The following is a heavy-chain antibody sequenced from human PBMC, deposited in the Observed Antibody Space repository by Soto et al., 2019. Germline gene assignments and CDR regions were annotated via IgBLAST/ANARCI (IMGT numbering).Heavy chain of an antibody. CDR1: GFTVSSNY. Sequence: EVQLVETGGGLIQPGGSLRLSCAASGFTVSSNYMSWVRQAPGKGLEWVSVIYSGGSTYYADSVKGRFTISRDNSKNTLYLQMNSLRAEVTAVYYCARERPAGAFDIWGQGTMVTVSS. V-gene: IGHV3-53*02. D-gene: IGHD6-19*01. CDR2: IYSGGST. CDR3: ARERPAGAFDI. J-gene: IGHJ3*02.